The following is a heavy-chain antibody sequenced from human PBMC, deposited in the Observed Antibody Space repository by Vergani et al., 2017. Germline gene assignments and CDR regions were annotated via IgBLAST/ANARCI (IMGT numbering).Heavy chain of an antibody. CDR2: IIPIFGTA. CDR3: ARDREGIVVKPWLVNRNYYYYRDV. CDR1: GGTFSSYA. Sequence: QVQLVQSGAEVKKPGSSVKVSCKASGGTFSSYAISWVRQAPGQGLEWMGGIIPIFGTANYAQKFQGRVTITADESTSTAYMELSSLRSEDTAVYYCARDREGIVVKPWLVNRNYYYYRDVWGKGTTVTVSS. V-gene: IGHV1-69*01. J-gene: IGHJ6*03. D-gene: IGHD6-19*01.